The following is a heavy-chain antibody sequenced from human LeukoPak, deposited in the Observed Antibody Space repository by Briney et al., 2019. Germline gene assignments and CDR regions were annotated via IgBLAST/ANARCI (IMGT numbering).Heavy chain of an antibody. CDR1: GYSISSGYY. Sequence: PSETLSLTCAVSGYSISSGYYWGWIRQPPGKGLEWIGSIYHSGSTYYNPSLESRVTISVDTSKNQFSLKLSSVTAADTAVYYCASRPNWGPTSDYWGQGTLVTVSS. CDR3: ASRPNWGPTSDY. V-gene: IGHV4-38-2*01. J-gene: IGHJ4*02. D-gene: IGHD7-27*01. CDR2: IYHSGST.